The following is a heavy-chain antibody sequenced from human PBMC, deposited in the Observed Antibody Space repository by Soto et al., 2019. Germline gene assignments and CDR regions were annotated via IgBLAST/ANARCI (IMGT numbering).Heavy chain of an antibody. D-gene: IGHD3-3*02. CDR2: ISGSGGST. CDR1: GFTFSSYA. Sequence: EVQLLESGGGLVQPGGSLRLSCAASGFTFSSYAMSWVRQAPGKGLEWVSAISGSGGSTYYADSVKGRFTISRDNSKNTLYLQMNSLRAEDTAVYYCARDLAIFGAPNGYFDYWGQGTLVTVSS. J-gene: IGHJ4*02. V-gene: IGHV3-23*01. CDR3: ARDLAIFGAPNGYFDY.